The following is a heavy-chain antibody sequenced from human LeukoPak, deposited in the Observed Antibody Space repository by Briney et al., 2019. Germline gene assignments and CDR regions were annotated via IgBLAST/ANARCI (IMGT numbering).Heavy chain of an antibody. V-gene: IGHV1-46*01. CDR2: INPSGGST. CDR1: GYTFTSYY. D-gene: IGHD3-10*01. CDR3: ARDKVTTDYGSGSYYNGVFDP. J-gene: IGHJ5*02. Sequence: ASVKVSCKASGYTFTSYYMHWVRQAPGQGLEWMGIINPSGGSTSYAQKFQGRVTMTRDTSISTAYMELSRLRSDDTAVYYCARDKVTTDYGSGSYYNGVFDPWGQGTLVTVSS.